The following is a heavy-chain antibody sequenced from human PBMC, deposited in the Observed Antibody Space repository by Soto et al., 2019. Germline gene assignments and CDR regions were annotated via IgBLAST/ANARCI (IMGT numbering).Heavy chain of an antibody. CDR2: IYNGGST. CDR1: GFTVSSNY. J-gene: IGHJ6*02. Sequence: PGGSLRLSCAASGFTVSSNYMSWVRQAPGKGLEWVSVIYNGGSTYYADSVKGRFTISRDNSKNTLYLQMNSPRAEDTAVYYCARDEAKAGYCSGGSCYSDYGMDVWGQGTTVTVSS. V-gene: IGHV3-53*05. CDR3: ARDEAKAGYCSGGSCYSDYGMDV. D-gene: IGHD2-15*01.